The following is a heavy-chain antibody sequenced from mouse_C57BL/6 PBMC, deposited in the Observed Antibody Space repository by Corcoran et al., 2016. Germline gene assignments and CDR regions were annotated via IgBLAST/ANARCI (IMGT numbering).Heavy chain of an antibody. CDR1: GSTFTTAG. CDR2: INTHSGEP. CDR3: ARSYFDY. J-gene: IGHJ2*01. V-gene: IGHV9-4*01. Sequence: QIKLVKSGPELKKTGETVKISCKASGSTFTTAGMQLVQKRPGKGFQWIGWINTHSGEPKYAEDFKGRFAFSLETSASTAYLQISNLKNEDSATYFCARSYFDYWGQGTTLTVSS.